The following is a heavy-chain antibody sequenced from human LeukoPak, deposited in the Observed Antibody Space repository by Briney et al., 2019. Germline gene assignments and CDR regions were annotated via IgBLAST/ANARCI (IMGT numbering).Heavy chain of an antibody. CDR1: GFAFSRYS. J-gene: IGHJ4*02. Sequence: GGSLRLSCAASGFAFSRYSMNWVRQAPGKGLEWGSSISYSGPHMFYADSVRGRFTISRDNAENSLFLQMNSLRAEDTAVYFCASNDYRDEGIDSWGQGTLVTVSS. V-gene: IGHV3-21*01. CDR2: ISYSGPHM. D-gene: IGHD4-17*01. CDR3: ASNDYRDEGIDS.